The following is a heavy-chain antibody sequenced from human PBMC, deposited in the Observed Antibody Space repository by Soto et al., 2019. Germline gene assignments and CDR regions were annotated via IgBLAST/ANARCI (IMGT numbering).Heavy chain of an antibody. CDR1: GVSISSGHW. D-gene: IGHD3-22*01. Sequence: ASETLSLTCAVSGVSISSGHWWSWVRQPPGKGLDWIGEIYHSGSTNYNPSLKSRVTISVDKSKNQFSLKLTSVTAADTAVYYCARDVEHYYDSRPAGHFDYWGQGILVTVSS. CDR3: ARDVEHYYDSRPAGHFDY. J-gene: IGHJ4*02. V-gene: IGHV4-4*02. CDR2: IYHSGST.